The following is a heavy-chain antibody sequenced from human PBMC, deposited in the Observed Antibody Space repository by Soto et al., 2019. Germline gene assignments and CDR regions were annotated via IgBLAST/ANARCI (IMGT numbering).Heavy chain of an antibody. Sequence: EVQLVESGGGLVQPGGSLRLSCAASGFTFSLYSMSWVRQAPGKGLEWVSYISRSSTGIHYADSVKGRFTISRDDATNSMDLQMKSLRDGETAGYYCARAVTWGLDVWGQGATVSISS. CDR2: ISRSSTGI. V-gene: IGHV3-48*02. CDR3: ARAVTWGLDV. CDR1: GFTFSLYS. J-gene: IGHJ6*02. D-gene: IGHD3-10*01.